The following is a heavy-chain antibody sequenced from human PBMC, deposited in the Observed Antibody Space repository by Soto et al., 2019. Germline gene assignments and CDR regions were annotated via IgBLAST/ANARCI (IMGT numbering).Heavy chain of an antibody. J-gene: IGHJ5*02. CDR2: ISSSSSTI. Sequence: VGSLRLSCAASGFTFSSYSMNWVRQAPGKGLEWVSYISSSSSTIYYADSVKGRFTISRDNAKNSLYLQMNSLRAEDTAVYYCARDHRTYYDILTGHAFDPWGQGTLVTVSS. CDR1: GFTFSSYS. V-gene: IGHV3-48*01. D-gene: IGHD3-9*01. CDR3: ARDHRTYYDILTGHAFDP.